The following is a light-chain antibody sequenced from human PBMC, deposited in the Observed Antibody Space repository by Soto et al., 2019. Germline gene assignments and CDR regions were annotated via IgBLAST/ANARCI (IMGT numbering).Light chain of an antibody. CDR3: QHCDTVS. V-gene: IGKV1-5*03. CDR2: KAS. Sequence: DIQLTQSPATLSLSVGDRVTITCRASQTISSWLAWYQQKPGKAPKLLIYKASTLKSGIPSRFSGSGSGTEFDFIITISRLEPVDFEVYYCQHCDTVSFGQGTRLEIK. CDR1: QTISSW. J-gene: IGKJ5*01.